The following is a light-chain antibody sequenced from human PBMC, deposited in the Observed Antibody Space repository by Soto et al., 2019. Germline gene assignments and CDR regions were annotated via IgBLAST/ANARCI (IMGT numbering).Light chain of an antibody. J-gene: IGKJ1*01. V-gene: IGKV4-1*01. CDR1: QSILLSSNNKNY. Sequence: DIVMTQSPDLLAVSLGERATINCKSSQSILLSSNNKNYLAWYQQKSGQPPKLLISWASTRETGVPDRFSGSGSATDFSLTISSLQAEDVAVYYCQQYYNIPRTFGQGTKVEIK. CDR3: QQYYNIPRT. CDR2: WAS.